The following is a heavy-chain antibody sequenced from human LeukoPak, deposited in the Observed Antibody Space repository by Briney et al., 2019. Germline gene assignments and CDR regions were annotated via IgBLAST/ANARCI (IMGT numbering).Heavy chain of an antibody. J-gene: IGHJ6*03. D-gene: IGHD3-10*01. CDR3: ARDRGAAEPRYYYNMDV. CDR2: VIPIFGTA. V-gene: IGHV1-69*05. Sequence: SVTVSCKASGGTFSSYAISWVRQAPGQGLEWMGGVIPIFGTANYAQKFQGRVTITTDESTSTAYTELSSLRSEDTAVYYCARDRGAAEPRYYYNMDVWGKGTTVTVSS. CDR1: GGTFSSYA.